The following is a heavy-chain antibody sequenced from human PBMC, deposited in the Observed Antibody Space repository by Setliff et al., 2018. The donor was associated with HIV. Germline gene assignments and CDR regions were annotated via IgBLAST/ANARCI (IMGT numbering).Heavy chain of an antibody. CDR1: GGSIRSRF. J-gene: IGHJ4*02. CDR3: TGDITEGFFLERASEY. D-gene: IGHD3-3*01. V-gene: IGHV4-59*11. Sequence: PSETLSLTCTVSGGSIRSRFWSWIRQPPGKGLEWIGTIYYSGNTNYNPSLKSRVTISVDTSKNQFSLQLSSVTAADTAVYYCTGDITEGFFLERASEYWGQGSLVTVSS. CDR2: IYYSGNT.